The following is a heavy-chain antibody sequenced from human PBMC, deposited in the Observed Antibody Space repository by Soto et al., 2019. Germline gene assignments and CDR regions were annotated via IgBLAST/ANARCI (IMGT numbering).Heavy chain of an antibody. J-gene: IGHJ6*02. CDR1: GGSISSGGYY. Sequence: QVQLQESGPGLVKPSQTLSLTCTVSGGSISSGGYYWSWIRQHPGKGLEWIGYIYYSGSTYYNPSLRSRVTLAVDTSKNQFSLKLSSVTAADTAVYYCARGGRRSPVMDVWGQGTTVTVSS. CDR2: IYYSGST. V-gene: IGHV4-31*03. CDR3: ARGGRRSPVMDV.